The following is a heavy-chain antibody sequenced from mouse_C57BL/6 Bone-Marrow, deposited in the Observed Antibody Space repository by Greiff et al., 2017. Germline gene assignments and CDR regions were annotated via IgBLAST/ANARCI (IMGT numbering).Heavy chain of an antibody. D-gene: IGHD1-1*01. CDR2: IYPRSGNT. J-gene: IGHJ3*01. Sequence: QVQLQQSGAELARPGASVKLSCKASGYTFTSYGISWVKQRTGQGLEWIGEIYPRSGNTYYNEKFKGKATLTADKSSSTAYMELRSLTSEDSAVYFCARGDYYGSSYWFAYWGQGTLVTVS. V-gene: IGHV1-81*01. CDR3: ARGDYYGSSYWFAY. CDR1: GYTFTSYG.